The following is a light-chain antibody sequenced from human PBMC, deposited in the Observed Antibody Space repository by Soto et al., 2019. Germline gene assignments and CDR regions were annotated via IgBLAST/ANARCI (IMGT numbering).Light chain of an antibody. CDR1: QSISSY. J-gene: IGKJ5*01. Sequence: QMTHSPSCRSASVVGILKMTCRASQSISSYLNWYQQKQGKAPKLLIYAEYSLQSGLKSRFSGSGSGTDFTITIRSMQHEDFETYYCKKSYSTPIT. CDR2: AEY. V-gene: IGKV1-39*01. CDR3: KKSYSTPIT.